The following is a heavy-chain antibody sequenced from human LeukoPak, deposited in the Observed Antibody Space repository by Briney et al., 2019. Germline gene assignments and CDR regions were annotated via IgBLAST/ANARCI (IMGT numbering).Heavy chain of an antibody. V-gene: IGHV3-48*03. CDR2: ISGSGSTK. CDR3: ARGRLGASTRMDY. J-gene: IGHJ4*02. D-gene: IGHD5/OR15-5a*01. CDR1: GFTFSRFE. Sequence: PGGSLRLSCAASGFTFSRFEMNWVRQGPGKGLEWVSYISGSGSTKYYAETAKGRFTISRDNAKNSLYLHMSSLRAEDTAIYYCARGRLGASTRMDYWGQGTLVTVSS.